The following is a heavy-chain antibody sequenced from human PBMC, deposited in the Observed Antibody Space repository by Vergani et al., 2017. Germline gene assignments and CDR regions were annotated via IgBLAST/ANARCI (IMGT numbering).Heavy chain of an antibody. CDR1: GFTFSSYA. CDR3: ASPGGIFVYSLSFSFDY. Sequence: QVQLVESGGGVVQPGRSLRLSCAASGFTFSSYAMHWVRQAPGKGLEWVAVISYDGSNKYYADSVKGRFTISRDNSKNTLYLQMNSLRAEDTAVYYCASPGGIFVYSLSFSFDYWGQGTLVTVSS. J-gene: IGHJ4*02. V-gene: IGHV3-30-3*01. D-gene: IGHD1-26*01. CDR2: ISYDGSNK.